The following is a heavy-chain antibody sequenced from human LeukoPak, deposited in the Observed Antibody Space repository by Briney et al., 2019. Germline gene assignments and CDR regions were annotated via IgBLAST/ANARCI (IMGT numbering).Heavy chain of an antibody. D-gene: IGHD2-2*01. V-gene: IGHV4-61*02. CDR2: IYTSGFT. Sequence: SETLSLTCTVSGASFSSGDYYWTWIRQPAGKGLEWIGRIYTSGFTNYNPSLKSRVTISLDTSKNQFALKLSSVTAADTAVYYCARDHCSSTSCPEAFDIWGQGTMVTVSS. J-gene: IGHJ3*02. CDR1: GASFSSGDYY. CDR3: ARDHCSSTSCPEAFDI.